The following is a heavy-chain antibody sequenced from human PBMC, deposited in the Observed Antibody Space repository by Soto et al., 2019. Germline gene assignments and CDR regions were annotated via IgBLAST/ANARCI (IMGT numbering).Heavy chain of an antibody. V-gene: IGHV1-2*02. D-gene: IGHD3-3*01. CDR2: FNPNTGGT. CDR3: ARPFPIITILVPLDP. CDR1: GYTFTGYH. Sequence: ASLKVSCKASGYTFTGYHLHWVRQAPGQGLEWMGWFNPNTGGTGYAHRFQGRVTMTRDTSISTAYMELRGLRYDDTDVYFCARPFPIITILVPLDPWGQGTLVTVSS. J-gene: IGHJ5*02.